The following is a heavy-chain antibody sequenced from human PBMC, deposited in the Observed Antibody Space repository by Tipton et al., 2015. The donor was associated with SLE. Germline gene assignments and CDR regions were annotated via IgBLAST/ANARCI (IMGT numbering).Heavy chain of an antibody. CDR3: ARASSIAARYFYYYMDV. CDR2: IYYTGTT. Sequence: TLSLTCTASGDSIRTTGYYWSWIRQHPGKGLEWVGYIYYTGTTYYNPSLKSRATVSVDTSKNQFSLSLNSVTAADTAVYYCARASSIAARYFYYYMDVWGKGTAVTVSS. V-gene: IGHV4-31*03. CDR1: GDSIRTTGYY. J-gene: IGHJ6*03. D-gene: IGHD6-6*01.